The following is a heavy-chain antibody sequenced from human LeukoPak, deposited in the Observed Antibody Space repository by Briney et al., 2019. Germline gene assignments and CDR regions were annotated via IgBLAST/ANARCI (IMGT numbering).Heavy chain of an antibody. CDR2: ISSSGSTI. D-gene: IGHD5-18*01. V-gene: IGHV3-11*01. CDR3: IGGYSYDPSFDY. CDR1: GFTFSDYY. J-gene: IGHJ4*02. Sequence: GGSLRLSCAASGFTFSDYYMSWIRQAPGKGLEWVSYISSSGSTIYYADSVKGRFTISRDNAKNSLYLQMSSLRAEDTAVYYCIGGYSYDPSFDYWGQGTLVTVSS.